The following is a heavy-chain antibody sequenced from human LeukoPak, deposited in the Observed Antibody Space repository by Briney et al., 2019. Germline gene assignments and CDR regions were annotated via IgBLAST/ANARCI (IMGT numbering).Heavy chain of an antibody. CDR1: GFTFGDYA. J-gene: IGHJ6*02. V-gene: IGHV3-49*03. D-gene: IGHD2-15*01. Sequence: PGRSLRLSCTASGFTFGDYAMSWFRQAPGKGLEWVGFIRSKAYGGTTEYAASVKGRFTISRDDSKSIAYLQMNSLKTEDTAVYYCTRDPVVAATNYGMDVWGQGTTVTVSS. CDR3: TRDPVVAATNYGMDV. CDR2: IRSKAYGGTT.